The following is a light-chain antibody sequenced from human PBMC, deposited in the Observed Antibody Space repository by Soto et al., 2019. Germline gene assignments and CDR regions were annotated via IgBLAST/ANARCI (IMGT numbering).Light chain of an antibody. CDR3: QQYSDYPLT. V-gene: IGKV1-5*01. CDR2: DAS. J-gene: IGKJ4*01. CDR1: QSVSGS. Sequence: DIQMTQSPSTLSASVGDRVTIGCRASQSVSGSLAWYQRKPGKAPKLLIYDASNLETGVPSRFSGSGSGTEFTLTINSLQPDDFASYYCQQYSDYPLTFGGGTRVEI.